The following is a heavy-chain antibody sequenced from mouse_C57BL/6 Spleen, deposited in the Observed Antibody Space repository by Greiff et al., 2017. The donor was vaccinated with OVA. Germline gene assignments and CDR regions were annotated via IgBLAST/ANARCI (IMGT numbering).Heavy chain of an antibody. Sequence: EVQLVESGGGLVKPGGSLTLSCAASGFTFTDYGMHWVRQAPEKGLEWVAYISRGSSTIYYADKVKGRFTISRDNAKNTLFLQMTSLRSEDTAMYYCARRDYGSSYDLDYWGQGTTLTVSS. J-gene: IGHJ2*01. CDR1: GFTFTDYG. V-gene: IGHV5-17*01. CDR2: ISRGSSTI. CDR3: ARRDYGSSYDLDY. D-gene: IGHD1-1*01.